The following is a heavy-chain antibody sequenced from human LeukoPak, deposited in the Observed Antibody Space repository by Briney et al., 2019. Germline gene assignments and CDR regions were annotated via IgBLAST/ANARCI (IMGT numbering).Heavy chain of an antibody. CDR2: IYTSGST. J-gene: IGHJ4*02. V-gene: IGHV4-4*07. CDR3: AKEKYYYDSSGYYYAPCDY. D-gene: IGHD3-22*01. Sequence: PSETLSLTCTVSGGSISSYYWSWIRQPAGQGLEWIGRIYTSGSTNYNPSLKSRVTMSTDTSKNQFSLNLSSVTAADTAVYYCAKEKYYYDSSGYYYAPCDYWGQRTLVTVSS. CDR1: GGSISSYY.